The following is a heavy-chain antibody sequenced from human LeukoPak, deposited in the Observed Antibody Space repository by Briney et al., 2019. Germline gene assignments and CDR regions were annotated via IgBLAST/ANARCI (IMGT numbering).Heavy chain of an antibody. D-gene: IGHD6-19*01. J-gene: IGHJ6*03. Sequence: PGGSLRLSCAASGFTFSSYAMSWVRKAPGKGLEWVSAISGSGGSTYYADSVKGRFTISRDNSKNTLYLQMNSLRAEDTAVYYCARRSGIAVAGTFPRHYYYMDVWGKGTTVTVSS. CDR1: GFTFSSYA. CDR3: ARRSGIAVAGTFPRHYYYMDV. V-gene: IGHV3-23*01. CDR2: ISGSGGST.